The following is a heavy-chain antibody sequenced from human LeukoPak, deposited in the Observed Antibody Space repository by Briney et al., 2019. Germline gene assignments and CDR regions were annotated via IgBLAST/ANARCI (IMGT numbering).Heavy chain of an antibody. D-gene: IGHD5-12*01. CDR1: EFTFSSYW. V-gene: IGHV3-7*01. CDR3: AKERTYTSGYYEG. CDR2: IKQDGGQK. Sequence: GGSLRLSCAASEFTFSSYWMSWVRQAPGKGLEWVASIKQDGGQKYYVDSVKGRFTISRDNAKNSLYLQMNSLRAEDTAVYYCAKERTYTSGYYEGWGQGTLVTVSS. J-gene: IGHJ4*02.